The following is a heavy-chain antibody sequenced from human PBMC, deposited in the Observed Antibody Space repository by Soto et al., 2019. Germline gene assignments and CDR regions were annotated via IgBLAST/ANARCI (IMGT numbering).Heavy chain of an antibody. CDR1: GGTFSSYA. J-gene: IGHJ6*02. D-gene: IGHD3-10*01. CDR3: ARQGGSGSYFTPPYYYYGMDV. V-gene: IGHV1-69*12. Sequence: QVQLVQSGAEVKQPGSSVKVSCKASGGTFSSYAISWVRQAPGQGLEWMVGIIPIFGTANYAQKFQGRVTITADESTSTAYMELSSLRSEDTAVYYCARQGGSGSYFTPPYYYYGMDVWGQGTTVTVSS. CDR2: IIPIFGTA.